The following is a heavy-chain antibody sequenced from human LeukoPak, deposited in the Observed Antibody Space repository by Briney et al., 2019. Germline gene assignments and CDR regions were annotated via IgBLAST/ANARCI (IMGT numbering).Heavy chain of an antibody. J-gene: IGHJ5*02. Sequence: GGSLRLSCAASGFTFSSYAMSWVRQAPGKGLEWVSAISGSGGSTYYADSVKGRFTISRDNSKNTLYLQTNSLRAEDTAVYYCAKDNTIFGVSPFDPWGQGTLVTVSS. D-gene: IGHD3-3*01. CDR3: AKDNTIFGVSPFDP. V-gene: IGHV3-23*01. CDR1: GFTFSSYA. CDR2: ISGSGGST.